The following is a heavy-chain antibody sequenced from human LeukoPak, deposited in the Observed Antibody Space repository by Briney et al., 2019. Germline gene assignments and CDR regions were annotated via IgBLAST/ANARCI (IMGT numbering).Heavy chain of an antibody. CDR3: ARGLRFLEWFYY. J-gene: IGHJ4*02. CDR1: GYTFTSYA. V-gene: IGHV1-69*13. Sequence: SVTVSCKASGYTFTSYAISWVRQAPGQGLEWMGGIIPIFGTANYAQKFQGRVTITADESTSTAYMELSSLRSEDTAVYYCARGLRFLEWFYYWGQGTLVTVSS. CDR2: IIPIFGTA. D-gene: IGHD3-3*01.